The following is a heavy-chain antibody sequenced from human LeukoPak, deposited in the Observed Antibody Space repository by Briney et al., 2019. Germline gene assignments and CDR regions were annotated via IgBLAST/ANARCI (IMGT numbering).Heavy chain of an antibody. Sequence: GASVTVSCKASGYTFTSYGISWVRQAPGQGLEWMGWISAYNGNTNYAQKLQGRVTMTTDTSTSTAYMELRSLRSDDTAVYYCARDSDCSSTSCYEGYYYYGMDVWGQGTTVTVSS. CDR2: ISAYNGNT. V-gene: IGHV1-18*01. CDR1: GYTFTSYG. CDR3: ARDSDCSSTSCYEGYYYYGMDV. J-gene: IGHJ6*02. D-gene: IGHD2-2*01.